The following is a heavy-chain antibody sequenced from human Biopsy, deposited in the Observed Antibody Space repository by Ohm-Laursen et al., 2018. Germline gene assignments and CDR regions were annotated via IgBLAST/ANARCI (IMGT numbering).Heavy chain of an antibody. CDR1: GFTFSDYY. CDR2: ISSSGSTI. D-gene: IGHD3-10*01. Sequence: SLRLSCAASGFTFSDYYMSWIRQAPGKGLEWVSYISSSGSTIYYADSVKGRFTISRDNTKNSLYLQMNSLRAADTAIYFCATELLPPGVGGPWLDSWGQGTPVTVSS. J-gene: IGHJ5*01. V-gene: IGHV3-11*04. CDR3: ATELLPPGVGGPWLDS.